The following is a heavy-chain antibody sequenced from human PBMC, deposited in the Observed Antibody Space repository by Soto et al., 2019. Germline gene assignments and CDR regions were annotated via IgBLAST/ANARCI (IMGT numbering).Heavy chain of an antibody. J-gene: IGHJ4*02. CDR3: ARGGVSTRTFDY. CDR2: IYPSDSDT. CDR1: GYNFAGYW. D-gene: IGHD3-3*01. V-gene: IGHV5-51*01. Sequence: GESLKISCKGSGYNFAGYWIAWVRQMPGKGLELMGIIYPSDSDTRYRPSFQGQVTTSADKSISSAYLQWSSLRASDTAMYYCARGGVSTRTFDYWGQGTPVTVSS.